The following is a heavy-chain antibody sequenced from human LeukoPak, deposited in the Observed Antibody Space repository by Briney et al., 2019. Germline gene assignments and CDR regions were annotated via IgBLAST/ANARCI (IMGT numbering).Heavy chain of an antibody. CDR1: GFTFSNYE. Sequence: PGGSLRLSCAASGFTFSNYEMYWVRQAPGKGLEWVSYISSSGRIIHYADSVQGRFTISRDNAQNTLFLLMNSLRAEDTAVYSCASSRIAAALPFDCWGRGTLVTVSS. D-gene: IGHD6-13*01. CDR2: ISSSGRII. CDR3: ASSRIAAALPFDC. V-gene: IGHV3-48*03. J-gene: IGHJ4*02.